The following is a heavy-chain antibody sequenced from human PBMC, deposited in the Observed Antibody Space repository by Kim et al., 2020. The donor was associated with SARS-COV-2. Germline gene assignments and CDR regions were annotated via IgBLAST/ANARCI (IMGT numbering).Heavy chain of an antibody. D-gene: IGHD6-13*01. Sequence: GGSLRLSCAASGFTFSSYAMHWVRQAPGEGLEWVAVISYDGSNKYYADSVKGRFTISRDNSKNTLYLQMNSLRAEDTAVYYCAREWASTSWYIRKRDYGMDVWGQGTTVTVSS. V-gene: IGHV3-30*04. CDR2: ISYDGSNK. CDR1: GFTFSSYA. J-gene: IGHJ6*02. CDR3: AREWASTSWYIRKRDYGMDV.